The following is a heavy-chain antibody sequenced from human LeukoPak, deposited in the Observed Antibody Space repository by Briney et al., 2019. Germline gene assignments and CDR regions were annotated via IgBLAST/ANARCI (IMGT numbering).Heavy chain of an antibody. Sequence: SETLSLTCAVYGGSFSGYYWSWIRQPPGKGLEWIGTIHYSGSTYYNPSLKSRVTISVDTSKNQFSLKLSSVTAADTAVYYCARGRVEMATIFLDYWGQGTLVTVSS. CDR2: IHYSGST. D-gene: IGHD5-24*01. CDR1: GGSFSGYY. CDR3: ARGRVEMATIFLDY. V-gene: IGHV4-34*01. J-gene: IGHJ4*02.